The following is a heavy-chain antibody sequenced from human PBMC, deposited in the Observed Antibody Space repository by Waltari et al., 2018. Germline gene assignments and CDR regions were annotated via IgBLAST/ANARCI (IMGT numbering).Heavy chain of an antibody. CDR3: ARDQWLNSWSQDY. CDR2: ISSSGSTI. D-gene: IGHD6-13*01. Sequence: QLQLQESGPGLVKPSETLSLTCTVSGGSISSSSYYMSWIRQAPGKGLEWVSYISSSGSTIYYADSVKGRFTISRDNAKNSLYLQMNSLRAEDTAVYYCARDQWLNSWSQDYWGQGTLFTVSS. J-gene: IGHJ4*02. CDR1: GGSISSSSYY. V-gene: IGHV3-11*04.